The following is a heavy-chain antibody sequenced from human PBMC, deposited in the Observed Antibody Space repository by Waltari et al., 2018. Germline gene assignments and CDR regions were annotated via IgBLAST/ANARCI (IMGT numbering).Heavy chain of an antibody. CDR2: IYHSGST. D-gene: IGHD7-27*01. J-gene: IGHJ5*02. CDR1: GYSISSGYY. Sequence: QVQLQESGPGLVKPSETLSLTCAVSGYSISSGYYWGWIRQPPGKGLEWIGSIYHSGSTYYNPSLKSRVTISVDTSKNQFSLKLSSVTAADTAVYYCARRHLGNDNWFDPWGQGTLVTVSS. CDR3: ARRHLGNDNWFDP. V-gene: IGHV4-38-2*01.